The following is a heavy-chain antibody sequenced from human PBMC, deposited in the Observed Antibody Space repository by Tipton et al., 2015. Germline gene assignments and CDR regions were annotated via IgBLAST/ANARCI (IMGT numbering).Heavy chain of an antibody. J-gene: IGHJ4*02. CDR2: INHAGST. D-gene: IGHD2/OR15-2a*01. CDR3: ARGAGNSSTWDFDY. CDR1: GGSFSGYY. V-gene: IGHV4-34*01. Sequence: LRLSCAVYGGSFSGYYWSWIRQSPGKGLEWIGEINHAGSTNYTPSRKSRVTISVDTSKNQFSLKVTSVTAADTAVYYCARGAGNSSTWDFDYWGQGSLVTVSS.